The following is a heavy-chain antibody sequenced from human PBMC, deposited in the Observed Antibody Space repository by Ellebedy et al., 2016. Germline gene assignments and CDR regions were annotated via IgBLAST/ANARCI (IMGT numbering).Heavy chain of an antibody. J-gene: IGHJ4*02. CDR2: IYSSGDT. V-gene: IGHV3-53*01. Sequence: GESLKISXAASGFTVSSNYMSWVRQAPGKGLEWVSVIYSSGDTYYAGSVKGRFTISRDNSKNTLYLQMNSLRGEDTAVYYCATKGGSGWDYWGQGTLVTVSS. D-gene: IGHD1-26*01. CDR3: ATKGGSGWDY. CDR1: GFTVSSNY.